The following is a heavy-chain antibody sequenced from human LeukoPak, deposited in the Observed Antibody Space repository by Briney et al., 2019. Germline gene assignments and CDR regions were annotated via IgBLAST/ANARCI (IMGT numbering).Heavy chain of an antibody. CDR2: ISSGSSYI. V-gene: IGHV3-21*06. CDR3: VREIYCSSSSCSDY. CDR1: GFTFSSYT. D-gene: IGHD2-2*01. Sequence: PGGSLRLSCAASGFTFSSYTMNWVRQAPGKGLEWVSSISSGSSYIYYADSVKGRFTISRDNAKNSMYLQMNSLRAEDTAMYYCVREIYCSSSSCSDYWGQGTLVTVSS. J-gene: IGHJ4*02.